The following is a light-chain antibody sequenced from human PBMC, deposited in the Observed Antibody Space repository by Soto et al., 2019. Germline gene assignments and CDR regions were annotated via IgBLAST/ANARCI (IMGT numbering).Light chain of an antibody. CDR2: EVS. CDR1: SSDVGGYNY. J-gene: IGLJ2*01. CDR3: SSSAV. Sequence: QSALTQPPSASGSPGQSVTISYTGTSSDVGGYNYVSWYQQHPGKAPKLMIYEVSKRPSGVPDRFSGSKSDNTASLTVSGLQAEDEADYYCSSSAVFGGGTKLTVL. V-gene: IGLV2-8*01.